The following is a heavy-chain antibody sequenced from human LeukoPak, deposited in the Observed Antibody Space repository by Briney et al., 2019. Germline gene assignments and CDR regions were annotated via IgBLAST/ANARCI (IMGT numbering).Heavy chain of an antibody. D-gene: IGHD1-26*01. CDR2: IRSKTYGGTT. J-gene: IGHJ4*02. Sequence: GGSLRLSCTASGFTFGDYAMTWVRQAPGKGLEWVGFIRSKTYGGTTEHAASVKGRFTISRDDSKSIAYLQMNSLKTEDTAVYYCTRVGDSGSYPRVCDNWGQGSLVIVSS. CDR1: GFTFGDYA. V-gene: IGHV3-49*04. CDR3: TRVGDSGSYPRVCDN.